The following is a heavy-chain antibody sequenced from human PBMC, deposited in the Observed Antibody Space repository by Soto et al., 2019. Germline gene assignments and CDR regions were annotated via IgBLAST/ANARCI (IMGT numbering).Heavy chain of an antibody. CDR1: GYTFSTSG. Sequence: QVQLVQSGAEVRKPGASVKVSCKASGYTFSTSGMSWLRQAPVQGREWMGWISTYNGDTNDAPKFQDRVTMTSDTSTSTVYMELRSLRSDDTAVYYCARAGAAPYYYYGMDVWGQGTRVTVSS. V-gene: IGHV1-18*01. CDR2: ISTYNGDT. D-gene: IGHD2-15*01. J-gene: IGHJ6*02. CDR3: ARAGAAPYYYYGMDV.